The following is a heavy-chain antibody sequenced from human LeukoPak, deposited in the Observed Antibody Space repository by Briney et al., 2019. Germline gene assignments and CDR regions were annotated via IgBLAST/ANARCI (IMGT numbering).Heavy chain of an antibody. Sequence: SETLSLTCTVSGGSISSYYWSWIRQPPGKGLEWIGYIYYSGSTNYNPSLKSRVTISVDTSKNQFSLKLSSVTAADTAVYYCARVRQDSSGYYYAFHYFDYWGQGTLVTVSS. CDR1: GGSISSYY. D-gene: IGHD3-22*01. CDR3: ARVRQDSSGYYYAFHYFDY. V-gene: IGHV4-59*01. CDR2: IYYSGST. J-gene: IGHJ4*02.